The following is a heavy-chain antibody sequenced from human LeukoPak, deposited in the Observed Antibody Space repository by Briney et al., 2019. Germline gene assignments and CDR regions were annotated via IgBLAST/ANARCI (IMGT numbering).Heavy chain of an antibody. Sequence: ASVKVSCKASGYTFTSFGISWVRQAPGQGLEWMGWISAYNGNTRSAQKFQGRVTMTTDTSTNTAYMELRSLRSDDTAVFYCVRDLGVDTSMIFFDYWGQGTLVTVSS. CDR3: VRDLGVDTSMIFFDY. CDR1: GYTFTSFG. CDR2: ISAYNGNT. V-gene: IGHV1-18*01. D-gene: IGHD5-18*01. J-gene: IGHJ4*02.